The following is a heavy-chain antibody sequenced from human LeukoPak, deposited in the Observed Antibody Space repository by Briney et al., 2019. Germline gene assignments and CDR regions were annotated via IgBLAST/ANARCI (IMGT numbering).Heavy chain of an antibody. D-gene: IGHD5-18*01. CDR2: INTNTGNP. CDR3: ARGGYSYGYNWFDP. V-gene: IGHV7-4-1*02. Sequence: ASVKVSCKASGYTFTSYGVNWVRQAPGQGPEWMGWINTNTGNPTYAQAFTGQFVFSLDTSVSTAYLQISSLKAEDTAVYYCARGGYSYGYNWFDPWGQGTLVTVSS. J-gene: IGHJ5*02. CDR1: GYTFTSYG.